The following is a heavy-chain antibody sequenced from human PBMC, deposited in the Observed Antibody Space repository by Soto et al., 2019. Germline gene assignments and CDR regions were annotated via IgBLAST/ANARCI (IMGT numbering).Heavy chain of an antibody. D-gene: IGHD2-15*01. J-gene: IGHJ4*02. CDR1: GFTFSASA. CDR3: TRVETAPFDY. CDR2: IRSKASSYAT. Sequence: GSLLLSCAASGFTFSASAMHWVRQASGKGLEWVGRIRSKASSYATAYAASVKGRFTISRDDSKNTAYLQMNSLTTEDTAVYYCTRVETAPFDYWAQGILVTVSS. V-gene: IGHV3-73*01.